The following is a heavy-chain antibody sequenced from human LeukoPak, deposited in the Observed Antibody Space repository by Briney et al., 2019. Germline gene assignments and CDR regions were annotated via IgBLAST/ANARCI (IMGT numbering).Heavy chain of an antibody. D-gene: IGHD3-16*01. V-gene: IGHV1-69*13. CDR3: ASYGFGGVIPKSHINYYYYGMDV. J-gene: IGHJ6*02. CDR1: GGTFSSYA. CDR2: IIPIFGTA. Sequence: SVKVSCKASGGTFSSYAISWVRQAPGQGLEWMGGIIPIFGTANYAQKFQGRVTITADESTSTAYMELSSLRSEDTAVYYCASYGFGGVIPKSHINYYYYGMDVWGQGTTVTVSS.